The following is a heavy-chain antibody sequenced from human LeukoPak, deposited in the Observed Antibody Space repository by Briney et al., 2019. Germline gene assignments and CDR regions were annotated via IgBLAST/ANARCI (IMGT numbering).Heavy chain of an antibody. CDR2: FYVGGAT. V-gene: IGHV3-53*01. D-gene: IGHD5-24*01. J-gene: IGHJ4*02. CDR1: GFSVTNNY. CDR3: ARGDGYNFFDY. Sequence: GESLKISCAVSGFSVTNNYMSWVRQAPGKGLEWVSVFYVGGATYYADSVKGRFTISRDNSENTLYLQMKSLRAKDTAVYYCARGDGYNFFDYWGQGTLVTVSS.